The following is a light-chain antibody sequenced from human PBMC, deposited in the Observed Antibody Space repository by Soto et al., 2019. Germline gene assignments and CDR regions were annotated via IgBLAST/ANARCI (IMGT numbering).Light chain of an antibody. V-gene: IGKV3-15*01. J-gene: IGKJ4*01. Sequence: EIVMTQSPATLSMSPGERATLSCRASQSVSSNLAWYQQKPGQAPRLLIYGASTRATGIPARFSGSGSGTEFTPTISSLQSEDVAVYYCQQYNDWPPLTFGGGTKVEIK. CDR3: QQYNDWPPLT. CDR2: GAS. CDR1: QSVSSN.